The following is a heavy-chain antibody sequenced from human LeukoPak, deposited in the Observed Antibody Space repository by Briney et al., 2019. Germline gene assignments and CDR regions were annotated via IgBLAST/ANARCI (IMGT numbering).Heavy chain of an antibody. CDR2: ISSSSSYI. V-gene: IGHV3-21*01. CDR1: GFTFSSYS. Sequence: GGSLRLSCAASGFTFSSYSMNWVRQAPGKGLEWVSSISSSSSYIYYADSVKGRFTISRDNSKNTLYLQMNSLRAEDTAVYYCARAVGSRSPFDPWGQGTLVTVSS. D-gene: IGHD1-14*01. CDR3: ARAVGSRSPFDP. J-gene: IGHJ5*02.